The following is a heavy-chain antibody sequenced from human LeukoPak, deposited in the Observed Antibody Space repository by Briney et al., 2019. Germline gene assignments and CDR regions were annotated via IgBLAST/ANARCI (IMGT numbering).Heavy chain of an antibody. D-gene: IGHD5-18*01. Sequence: GGSLRLSCRASGFTFGDYAMSWVRQAPGKGLEWVGFIRSKAYGGTTEYAASVKGRFTISRDDSKSIAYLQMNSLKTEDTAVYYCTRDGGVGYSYGYGYYFDYWGQGTLVTVSS. CDR1: GFTFGDYA. CDR3: TRDGGVGYSYGYGYYFDY. J-gene: IGHJ4*02. CDR2: IRSKAYGGTT. V-gene: IGHV3-49*04.